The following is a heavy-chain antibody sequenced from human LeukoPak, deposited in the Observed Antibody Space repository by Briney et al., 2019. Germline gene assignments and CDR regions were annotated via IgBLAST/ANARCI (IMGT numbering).Heavy chain of an antibody. CDR2: INHSGST. V-gene: IGHV4-34*01. CDR1: GGSFSGYY. J-gene: IGHJ6*02. Sequence: PSETLSLTCAVYGGSFSGYYWSWIRQPPGKGLEWIGEINHSGSTNYNPSLKSRVTISVDTSKNQFSLKLSSVTAADTAVYYCARGGLGGSSWSKTPYYYYGMDVWGQGTTVTVSS. CDR3: ARGGLGGSSWSKTPYYYYGMDV. D-gene: IGHD6-13*01.